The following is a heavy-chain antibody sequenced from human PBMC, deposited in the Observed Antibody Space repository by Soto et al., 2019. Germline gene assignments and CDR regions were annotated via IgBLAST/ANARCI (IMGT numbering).Heavy chain of an antibody. CDR2: IYYSGST. J-gene: IGHJ4*02. CDR1: GGSISSGDYY. D-gene: IGHD6-19*01. V-gene: IGHV4-30-4*01. CDR3: ARTSFGYRSGGIDY. Sequence: QVQLQESGPGLVKPSQTLSLTCTVSGGSISSGDYYWSWIRQPPGKGLEWIGYIYYSGSTYYNPSLKSRITISVDTSKNQVSLKLSSVTAADTAVYYCARTSFGYRSGGIDYWGQGTLVTVSS.